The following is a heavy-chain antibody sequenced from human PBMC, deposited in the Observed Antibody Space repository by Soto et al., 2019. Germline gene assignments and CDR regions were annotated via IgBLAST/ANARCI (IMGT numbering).Heavy chain of an antibody. CDR3: ARQMTTLTTFDY. CDR1: GGSISSYY. J-gene: IGHJ4*02. V-gene: IGHV4-59*01. Sequence: SETLSLTCAVSGGSISSYYWSWIRQPPGKGLEWIGYISYSGSTNYNPSLKSRVTISVDTSKNQFSLKVSSVTAADTAVYYCARQMTTLTTFDYWGQGTLVTVSS. CDR2: ISYSGST. D-gene: IGHD4-17*01.